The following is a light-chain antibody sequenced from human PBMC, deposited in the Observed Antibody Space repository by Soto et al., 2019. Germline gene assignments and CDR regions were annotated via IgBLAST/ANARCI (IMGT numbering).Light chain of an antibody. CDR2: DVT. CDR1: SSDVGGYNY. CDR3: CSYAGNYTYV. V-gene: IGLV2-11*01. J-gene: IGLJ1*01. Sequence: QAALTQPRSVSGSPGQSVTISCTGTSSDVGGYNYVSWYQQNPGKAPRLMIHDVTKRPSGVPDRFSGSKSGYTASLTISGLQAEDEADYYCCSYAGNYTYVFGTGTKVTVL.